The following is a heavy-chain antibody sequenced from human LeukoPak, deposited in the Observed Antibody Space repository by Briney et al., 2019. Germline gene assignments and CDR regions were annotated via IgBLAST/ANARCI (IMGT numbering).Heavy chain of an antibody. J-gene: IGHJ4*02. V-gene: IGHV1-3*01. CDR3: ASTIAVAGKYSFDY. CDR1: VYTFTSNA. CDR2: INAGNGNT. Sequence: ASVKVSCKASVYTFTSNAMHWVRQARGQRLEWMGWINAGNGNTKYSQRFQGRATITRDTSASTAYMELSSLRSEDTAVYYCASTIAVAGKYSFDYWGQGTLVTVSS. D-gene: IGHD6-19*01.